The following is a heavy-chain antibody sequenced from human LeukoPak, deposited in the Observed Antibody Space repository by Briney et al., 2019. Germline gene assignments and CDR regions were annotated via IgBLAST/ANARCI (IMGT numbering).Heavy chain of an antibody. CDR3: ARHSSGYLSYFDY. CDR2: IYYSGST. V-gene: IGHV4-59*08. J-gene: IGHJ4*02. Sequence: PSETLSLTCTVSGGSISSYHWSWIRQPPGKGLGWIGYIYYSGSTNYNPSLKSRVTISLDTSKNQFSLKVSSVTAADTAVYYCARHSSGYLSYFDYWGQGTLVPVSS. CDR1: GGSISSYH. D-gene: IGHD3-22*01.